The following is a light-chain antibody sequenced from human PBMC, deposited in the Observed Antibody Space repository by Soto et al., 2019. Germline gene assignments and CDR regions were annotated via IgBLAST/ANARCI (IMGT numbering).Light chain of an antibody. CDR2: SAS. V-gene: IGKV1-27*01. CDR3: QKYDSGPLT. J-gene: IGKJ4*01. CDR1: QDIVPY. Sequence: DIQMTQSPSSLSASVGDRVTITCRASQDIVPYLAWYQQKSGRVPELLIYSASTLQSGVPSRFSGSGSGADFSLTISGLQPEDAATYYCQKYDSGPLTFGGGTKVEI.